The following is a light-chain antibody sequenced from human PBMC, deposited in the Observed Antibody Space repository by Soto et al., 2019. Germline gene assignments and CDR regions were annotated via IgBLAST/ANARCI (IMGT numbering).Light chain of an antibody. Sequence: DIQMTQSPSSVSASVGDRVTITCRASQGISSWLAWYQQKPGKSAXLXXSASWRSPVGVPPRFIVSMSGTDFTLTISSVQPEEISSSFCQKYDTAPLTFGGATTV. CDR2: ASW. V-gene: IGKV1-27*01. J-gene: IGKJ4*01. CDR3: QKYDTAPLT. CDR1: QGISSW.